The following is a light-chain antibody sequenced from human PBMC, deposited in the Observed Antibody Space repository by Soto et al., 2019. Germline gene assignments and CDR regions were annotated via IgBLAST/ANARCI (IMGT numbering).Light chain of an antibody. CDR3: QQYNDWPPYT. V-gene: IGKV3-15*01. Sequence: EIVMTQSPATLSVSPGERATLSRRASQTVTGALAWYQQKPGQAPRLLLYGASTRATGVPDRFSGSGSGTDFTLTISSLQSEDFAVYYCQQYNDWPPYTFGQGTNVEIK. CDR2: GAS. J-gene: IGKJ2*01. CDR1: QTVTGA.